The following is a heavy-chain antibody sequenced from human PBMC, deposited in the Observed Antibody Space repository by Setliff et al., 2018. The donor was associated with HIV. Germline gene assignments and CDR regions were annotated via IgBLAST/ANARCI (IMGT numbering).Heavy chain of an antibody. CDR1: GFTFSSYG. CDR2: IWYDGSNK. J-gene: IGHJ4*02. Sequence: GGSLRLSYAASGFTFSSYGMHWVRQAPGKGLEWVAVIWYDGSNKYYADSVKGRFTISRDNSKNTLYLQMNSLRAEDTAVYYCSGEFGSPPALYYWGQGTLVTVSS. CDR3: SGEFGSPPALYY. V-gene: IGHV3-33*01. D-gene: IGHD2-21*01.